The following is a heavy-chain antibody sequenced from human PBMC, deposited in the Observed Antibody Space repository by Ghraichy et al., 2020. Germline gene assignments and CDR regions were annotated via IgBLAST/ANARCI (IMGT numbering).Heavy chain of an antibody. Sequence: ASVKVSCKASGYTFTGYYMHWVRQAPGQGLEWMGWINPNSGGTNYAQKFQGRVTMTRDTSISTAYMELSRLRSDDTAVYYCARGFVDSSGIPVDAFDIWGQGTMVTVSS. CDR1: GYTFTGYY. CDR2: INPNSGGT. J-gene: IGHJ3*02. V-gene: IGHV1-2*02. CDR3: ARGFVDSSGIPVDAFDI. D-gene: IGHD6-19*01.